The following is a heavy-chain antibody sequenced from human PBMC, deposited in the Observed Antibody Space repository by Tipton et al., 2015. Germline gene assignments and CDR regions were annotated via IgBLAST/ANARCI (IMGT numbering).Heavy chain of an antibody. J-gene: IGHJ6*02. Sequence: TLSLTCSVSSDSISKCYWSWIRQPPGKELEWIGYIQYSGSTNYNPSLKSRVTISVDTSKNQFSLTLNSVAAADTAVYYCARDLEHGMDVWGHGTTVTVSS. CDR3: ARDLEHGMDV. CDR2: IQYSGST. V-gene: IGHV4-59*01. D-gene: IGHD5-24*01. CDR1: SDSISKCY.